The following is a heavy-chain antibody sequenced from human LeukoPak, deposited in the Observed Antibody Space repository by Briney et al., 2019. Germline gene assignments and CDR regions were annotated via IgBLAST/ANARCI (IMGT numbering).Heavy chain of an antibody. Sequence: SQTLPLTCTVSGGSISSGDYYWSWIRQPPGKGLEWIGYIYYSGSTYYNPSLKSRVTISVDTSKNQFSLKLSSVTAADTAVYYCARTPGDTAMVPPNYFDYWGQGTLVTVSS. V-gene: IGHV4-30-4*01. D-gene: IGHD5-18*01. J-gene: IGHJ4*02. CDR3: ARTPGDTAMVPPNYFDY. CDR1: GGSISSGDYY. CDR2: IYYSGST.